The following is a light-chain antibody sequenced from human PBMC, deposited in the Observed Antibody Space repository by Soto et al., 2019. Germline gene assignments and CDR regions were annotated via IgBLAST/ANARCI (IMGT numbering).Light chain of an antibody. CDR1: QSFSNY. J-gene: IGKJ1*01. V-gene: IGKV1-39*01. CDR2: SAT. Sequence: DIQMTQSPSSVSASVGDRVTITCRTSQSFSNYLAWYQHRPGKAPKLLIYSATVLQSGVPSRFSGCGSGTDFTLTISRLQPEDSATYYCQQTYTIPWTFGQGTRVEIK. CDR3: QQTYTIPWT.